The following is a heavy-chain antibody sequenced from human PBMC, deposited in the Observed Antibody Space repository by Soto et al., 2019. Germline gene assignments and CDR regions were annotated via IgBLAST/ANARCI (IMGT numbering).Heavy chain of an antibody. Sequence: PGGSLRLSCAASGFTFSSYAMSWVRQAPGKGLEWVSAISGSGGSTYYADSVKGRFTISRDNSKNTLYLQMNSLRAEDTAVYYCAKDLERRNYYDSSAPMDVWGQGTTVTVS. CDR1: GFTFSSYA. D-gene: IGHD3-22*01. CDR3: AKDLERRNYYDSSAPMDV. J-gene: IGHJ6*02. CDR2: ISGSGGST. V-gene: IGHV3-23*01.